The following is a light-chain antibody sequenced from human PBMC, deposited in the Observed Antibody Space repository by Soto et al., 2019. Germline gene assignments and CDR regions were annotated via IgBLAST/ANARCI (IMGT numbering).Light chain of an antibody. CDR2: GAS. Sequence: EILMTQSPATLSVSPGERATLSCRASQSVSHNLAWYQQKPGQAPRLLFYGASTRATGIPARFSGSGSGTDFTLTITSLHSEDFAFYYCQHSNNFPYTFGQGTKLQIK. CDR3: QHSNNFPYT. J-gene: IGKJ2*01. V-gene: IGKV3-15*01. CDR1: QSVSHN.